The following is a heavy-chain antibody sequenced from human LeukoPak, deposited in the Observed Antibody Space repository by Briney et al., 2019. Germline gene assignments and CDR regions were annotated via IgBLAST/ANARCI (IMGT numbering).Heavy chain of an antibody. J-gene: IGHJ4*02. CDR2: IKQDGSEK. V-gene: IGHV3-7*01. Sequence: GGSLRLSCAASGFTFSSYWMSWVRQAPGKGLEWVANIKQDGSEKYYVDSVKGRFTISRDNAKNSLYLQMNSLRAEDTAVYYCARADLWSGYYPYYFDYWGQGTLVTVSS. D-gene: IGHD3-3*01. CDR1: GFTFSSYW. CDR3: ARADLWSGYYPYYFDY.